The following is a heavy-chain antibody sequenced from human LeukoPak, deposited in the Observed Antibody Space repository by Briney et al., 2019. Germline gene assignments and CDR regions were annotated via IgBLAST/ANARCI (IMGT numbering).Heavy chain of an antibody. J-gene: IGHJ4*02. Sequence: GGSLRLSCAASGFTFSSYSMNWVRQAPGKGLEWVSSISSSSSYIYYADSVKGRFTISRDSAKNSLYLQMNSLRAEDTAVYYCARDPYNWNYFGHFDYWGQGTLVTVSS. CDR1: GFTFSSYS. D-gene: IGHD1-7*01. CDR3: ARDPYNWNYFGHFDY. V-gene: IGHV3-21*01. CDR2: ISSSSSYI.